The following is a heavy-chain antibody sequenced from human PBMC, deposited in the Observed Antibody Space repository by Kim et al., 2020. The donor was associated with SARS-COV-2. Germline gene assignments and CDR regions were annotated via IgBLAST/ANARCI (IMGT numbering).Heavy chain of an antibody. Sequence: SETLSLTCTVSGGSISSSSYYWGWIRQPPGKGLEWIGSIYYSGSTYYNPSLKSRVTISVDTSKNQFSLKLSSVTAADTAVYYCARAWGAARSPQHYYYYYGMDVWGQGTTVTVSS. CDR1: GGSISSSSYY. J-gene: IGHJ6*02. CDR2: IYYSGST. D-gene: IGHD6-6*01. CDR3: ARAWGAARSPQHYYYYYGMDV. V-gene: IGHV4-39*01.